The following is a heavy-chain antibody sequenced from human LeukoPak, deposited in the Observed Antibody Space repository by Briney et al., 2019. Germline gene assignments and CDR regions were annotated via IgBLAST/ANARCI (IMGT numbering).Heavy chain of an antibody. V-gene: IGHV4-30-4*01. J-gene: IGHJ4*02. CDR2: IYYSGST. CDR1: GGSISRGDYY. D-gene: IGHD4-17*01. CDR3: ARVSGPYGDYYVDY. Sequence: TSETLSLTCTVSGGSISRGDYYWSWIRQPPGKGLEWIGYIYYSGSTYYNPSLKSRVTISVDTSKNQFSLKLSSVTAADTAVYYCARVSGPYGDYYVDYWGQGTLVTVSS.